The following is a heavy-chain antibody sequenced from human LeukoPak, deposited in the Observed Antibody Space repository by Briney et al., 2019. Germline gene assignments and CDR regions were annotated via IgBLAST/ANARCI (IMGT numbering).Heavy chain of an antibody. Sequence: GGSLRLSCAVSGFPFTFYEMNWVRQAPGKGLEWVSNIGASGTTKYCADSVKGRFSISRDNAKTSLYLQMNSLRVDDTAVYYCALLAVASDFDYWGRGALVTVSS. J-gene: IGHJ4*02. CDR1: GFPFTFYE. V-gene: IGHV3-48*03. CDR2: IGASGTTK. CDR3: ALLAVASDFDY. D-gene: IGHD6-19*01.